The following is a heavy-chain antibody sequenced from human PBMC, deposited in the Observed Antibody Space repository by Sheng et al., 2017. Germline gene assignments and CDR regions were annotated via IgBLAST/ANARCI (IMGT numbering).Heavy chain of an antibody. CDR3: ARDKYYDFWGGGRYVYYYMDV. CDR1: GYTFTSYY. CDR2: INPSGGST. J-gene: IGHJ6*03. D-gene: IGHD3-3*01. Sequence: QVQLVQSGAEVKKPGASVRVACKASGYTFTSYYVHWVRQAPGQGLEWVGIINPSGGSTTYAQKFQGRVTMTRDTSTTTVYMELSSLRSEDTAVYYCARDKYYDFWGGGRYVYYYMDVWGQGTTVTVSS. V-gene: IGHV1-46*01.